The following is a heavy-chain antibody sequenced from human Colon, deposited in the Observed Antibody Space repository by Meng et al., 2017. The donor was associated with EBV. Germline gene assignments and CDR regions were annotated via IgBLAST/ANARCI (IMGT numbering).Heavy chain of an antibody. CDR2: IFHSGST. J-gene: IGHJ5*02. D-gene: IGHD3-10*01. CDR1: GGSISSNNW. V-gene: IGHV4-4*02. Sequence: QGQLQESGPGLVKPSGTLSLTCAVSGGSISSNNWWSWGRQPPGKGLEWIGEIFHSGSTKHNPSLKSRVTMSMDKSKNQFSLRLSSVTAADTAVYYCASSDYYGSGSYYPWGQGTLVTVSS. CDR3: ASSDYYGSGSYYP.